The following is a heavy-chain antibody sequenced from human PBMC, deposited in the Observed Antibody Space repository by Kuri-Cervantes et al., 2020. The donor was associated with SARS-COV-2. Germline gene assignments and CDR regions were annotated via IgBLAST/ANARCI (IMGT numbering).Heavy chain of an antibody. Sequence: SETLSLTCTVSGGSISSSSYYWGWIRQPPGKGLEWIGSIYYSGSTNYKPSLKSRVTISVDTSKNQFSLKLSSVTAADTAVYYCASGGGVVVPAEEAWFDYWGQGTLVTVSS. CDR2: IYYSGST. V-gene: IGHV4-39*07. J-gene: IGHJ4*02. CDR1: GGSISSSSYY. D-gene: IGHD2-2*01. CDR3: ASGGGVVVPAEEAWFDY.